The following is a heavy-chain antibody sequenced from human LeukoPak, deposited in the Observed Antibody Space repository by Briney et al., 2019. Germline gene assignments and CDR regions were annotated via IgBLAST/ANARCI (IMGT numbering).Heavy chain of an antibody. CDR2: IWYDGSNK. V-gene: IGHV3-33*08. J-gene: IGHJ4*02. CDR3: ARGSPSGRFDY. Sequence: GGSLRLSCAASGFTFSSYGMHWVRPAPGKGLEWVAVIWYDGSNKYYADSVKGRFTISRDNSKNTLYLQMNSLRAEDTAVYYCARGSPSGRFDYWGQGTLVTVSS. D-gene: IGHD5-12*01. CDR1: GFTFSSYG.